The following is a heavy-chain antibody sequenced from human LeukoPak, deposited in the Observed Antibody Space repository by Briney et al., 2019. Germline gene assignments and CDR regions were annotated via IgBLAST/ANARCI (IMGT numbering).Heavy chain of an antibody. V-gene: IGHV3-66*01. D-gene: IGHD6-6*01. Sequence: PGGSLRLSCAASGFTVSSNYMSWVRQAPGKGLEWVSAIYSGGSTYYADSVKGRFTISRDNSKNTLYLQMNSLRAEDTAVYYCARGGKQLVPDYWGQGTLVTVSS. CDR1: GFTVSSNY. J-gene: IGHJ4*02. CDR3: ARGGKQLVPDY. CDR2: IYSGGST.